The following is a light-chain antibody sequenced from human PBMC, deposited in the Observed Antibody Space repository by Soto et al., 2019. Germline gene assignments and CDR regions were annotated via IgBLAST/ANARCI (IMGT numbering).Light chain of an antibody. J-gene: IGKJ1*01. CDR2: KAS. V-gene: IGKV1-5*03. CDR3: QQYNSYSS. Sequence: DIQMTQSPSTLSGSVGDRVTITCRASQTISSWLAWYQQKPGKAPKLLIYKASSLESGVPSRFSGSGSGTEFTLTISSLQHDDFATYYCQQYNSYSSFGQGTKVDIK. CDR1: QTISSW.